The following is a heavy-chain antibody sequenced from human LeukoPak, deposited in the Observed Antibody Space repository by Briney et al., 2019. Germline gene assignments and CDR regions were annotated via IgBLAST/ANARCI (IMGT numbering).Heavy chain of an antibody. D-gene: IGHD3-3*01. CDR1: GFTFSSYS. V-gene: IGHV3-21*01. CDR3: AREATCDFWSGSCADDY. Sequence: RGSLRLSCAASGFTFSSYSMNWVRQAPGKGLEWVSSISSSSSYIYYADSVKGRFTISRDNAKNSLYLQMNSLRAEDTAVYYCAREATCDFWSGSCADDYWDQGTLVTVSS. CDR2: ISSSSSYI. J-gene: IGHJ4*02.